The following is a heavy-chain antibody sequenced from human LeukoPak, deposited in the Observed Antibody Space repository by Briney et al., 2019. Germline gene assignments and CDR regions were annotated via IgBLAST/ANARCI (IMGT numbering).Heavy chain of an antibody. CDR1: GFTFSSYA. J-gene: IGHJ3*02. Sequence: PGGSLRLSCAASGFTFSSYAMSWVRQAPGKGLEWVANIKQDGSEKYYVDSVKGRFTISRDNAKNSLYLQMNSLRAEDTAVYYCARQNSDAFDIWGQGTMVTVSS. D-gene: IGHD1-7*01. CDR3: ARQNSDAFDI. CDR2: IKQDGSEK. V-gene: IGHV3-7*01.